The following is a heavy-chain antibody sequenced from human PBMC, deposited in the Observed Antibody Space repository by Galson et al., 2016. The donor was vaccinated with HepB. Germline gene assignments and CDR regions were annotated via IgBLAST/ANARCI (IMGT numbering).Heavy chain of an antibody. V-gene: IGHV3-11*01. CDR2: ISSSGSYI. Sequence: SLRLSCAASGFTFSDYYMNWIRQAPGKGLEWVSYISSSGSYIYYADSVKGRFTISRDNAKNSLYRQMDSLRAEDTAVYYCARGDRHSSSWWGFDYWGQGTLVTVSS. CDR1: GFTFSDYY. D-gene: IGHD6-13*01. J-gene: IGHJ4*02. CDR3: ARGDRHSSSWWGFDY.